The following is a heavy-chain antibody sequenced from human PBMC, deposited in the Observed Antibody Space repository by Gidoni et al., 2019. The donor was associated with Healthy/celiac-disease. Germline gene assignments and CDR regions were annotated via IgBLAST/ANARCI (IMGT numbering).Heavy chain of an antibody. CDR3: ASSYYDSSGHYGAFDI. CDR2: ISSSSSYT. CDR1: RFTVSHHY. J-gene: IGHJ3*02. Sequence: QVQLVESGGGLFKPGGSLRLSCEAPRFTVSHHYMRCIRQAPGKGLEWVSYISSSSSYTNYADSVKGRFTISRDNAKNSLYLQMNSLRAEDTAVYYCASSYYDSSGHYGAFDIWGQGTMVTVSS. V-gene: IGHV3-11*05. D-gene: IGHD3-22*01.